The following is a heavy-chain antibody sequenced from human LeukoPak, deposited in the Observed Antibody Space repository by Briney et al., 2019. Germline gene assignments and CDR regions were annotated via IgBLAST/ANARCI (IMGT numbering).Heavy chain of an antibody. D-gene: IGHD5-12*01. Sequence: PSETLSLTCSVSGVPISSYYWTWIRQTPGGRLEWIGYIYESETTKYNPSLESRVTISVDRSKNQFSLNLRSVTAADTAVYYCARQGYSGFIYDAWGQGTLVTVSS. CDR2: IYESETT. J-gene: IGHJ4*02. CDR3: ARQGYSGFIYDA. V-gene: IGHV4-59*08. CDR1: GVPISSYY.